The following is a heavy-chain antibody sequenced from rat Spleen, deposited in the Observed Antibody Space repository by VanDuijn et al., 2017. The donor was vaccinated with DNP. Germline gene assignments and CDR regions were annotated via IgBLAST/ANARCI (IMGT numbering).Heavy chain of an antibody. D-gene: IGHD3-7*01. J-gene: IGHJ2*01. CDR1: GFTFSAYY. CDR3: EREGKSVDY. Sequence: EVQLVESGGGLVQPGRSLKLSCAASGFTFSAYYMAWVRQAPAKGLEWVAYIGSAAYAPYYGDSVKGRFTITRDNAENTVYLQMSKLGSDDTAIYSCEREGKSVDYWGQGVMVTVSS. V-gene: IGHV5-27*01. CDR2: IGSAAYAP.